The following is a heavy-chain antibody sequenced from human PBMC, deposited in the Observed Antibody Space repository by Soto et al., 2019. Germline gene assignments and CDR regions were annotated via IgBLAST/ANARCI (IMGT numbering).Heavy chain of an antibody. J-gene: IGHJ4*02. V-gene: IGHV3-30*18. CDR1: GFTFSSYG. Sequence: GGSLRLSCAASGFTFSSYGMHWVRQAPGKGLEWVAVISYDGSNKYYADSVKGRFTISRDNSKNTLYLQMNSLRAEDTAVYYCAKGYYYDSSGYYPLDYWGKGTLVTVS. CDR3: AKGYYYDSSGYYPLDY. D-gene: IGHD3-22*01. CDR2: ISYDGSNK.